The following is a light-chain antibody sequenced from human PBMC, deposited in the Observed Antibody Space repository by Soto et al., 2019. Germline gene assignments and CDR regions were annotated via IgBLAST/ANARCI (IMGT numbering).Light chain of an antibody. J-gene: IGKJ5*01. Sequence: IVLTQSPATLSLSPGERATLSCRASQSVSSYLAWYQQKPGQAPRLLIYDASNRATGIPARFSGSGSGTDFTLTISSLEPEDFAVYYCQQRSNWITFGQGTHW. V-gene: IGKV3-11*01. CDR1: QSVSSY. CDR3: QQRSNWIT. CDR2: DAS.